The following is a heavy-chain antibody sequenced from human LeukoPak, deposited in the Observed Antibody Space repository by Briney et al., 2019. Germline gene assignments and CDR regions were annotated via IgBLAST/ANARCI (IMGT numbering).Heavy chain of an antibody. CDR1: GFSLSSYS. V-gene: IGHV3-21*01. J-gene: IGHJ6*02. CDR2: ITISSNFI. Sequence: GGSLRLSCAASGFSLSSYSMNWVRQALGKGLEWVSSITISSNFIYYADSVKGRFTISRDNAKSSLFLQMNSLRAEDTAVYFCARDGHGDGFLTGYSYFGMDVWGQGTTVTVSS. CDR3: ARDGHGDGFLTGYSYFGMDV. D-gene: IGHD3-9*01.